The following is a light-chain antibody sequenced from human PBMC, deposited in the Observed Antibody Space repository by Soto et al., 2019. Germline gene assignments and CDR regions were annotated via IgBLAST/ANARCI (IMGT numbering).Light chain of an antibody. V-gene: IGKV3-15*01. CDR3: QQYNNWPPWT. CDR2: ATS. CDR1: QRINSD. J-gene: IGKJ1*01. Sequence: EIVMTQSPAILSVSPGERATLSCRASQRINSDLAWYQQKPGQAPRLLIYATSTRATGIPDRFSGDGSGTEFTLTISSLQSEDFAIYYCQQYNNWPPWTFGQGTKVDNK.